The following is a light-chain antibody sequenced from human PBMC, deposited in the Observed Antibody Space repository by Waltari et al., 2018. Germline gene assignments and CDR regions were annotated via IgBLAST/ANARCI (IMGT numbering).Light chain of an antibody. Sequence: DIQMTQSPSTLSASVGDRVTITGRASQSISSWLAWYQQKPGKAPTFLIYDASSLESGVTSRFSGSGSGTECTVTISSLQPDDLATYYCQQYNSYSTFGQGTKLEIK. CDR2: DAS. V-gene: IGKV1-5*01. CDR3: QQYNSYST. J-gene: IGKJ2*01. CDR1: QSISSW.